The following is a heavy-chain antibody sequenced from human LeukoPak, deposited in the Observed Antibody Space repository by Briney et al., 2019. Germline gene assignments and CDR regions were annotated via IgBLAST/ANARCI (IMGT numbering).Heavy chain of an antibody. D-gene: IGHD4-17*01. J-gene: IGHJ6*02. CDR1: GYTFTSYG. CDR2: ISAYNGNT. CDR3: ARAPPRYGDYSFDYYYYGMDV. V-gene: IGHV1-18*01. Sequence: ASVKVSCKASGYTFTSYGISWVRQAPGQGLEWMGWISAYNGNTNYAQKLQGRATMTTDTSTSTAYMELRSLRSDDTAVYYCARAPPRYGDYSFDYYYYGMDVWGQGTTVTVSS.